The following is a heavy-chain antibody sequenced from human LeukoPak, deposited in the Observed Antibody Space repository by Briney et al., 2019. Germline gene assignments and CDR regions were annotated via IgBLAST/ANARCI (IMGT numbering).Heavy chain of an antibody. J-gene: IGHJ3*02. V-gene: IGHV3-53*01. CDR3: AREDIYGAFDI. CDR2: IYNSGNT. Sequence: GGSLRLSCAASGFTVSSNYMSWVRQAPGKGLEWVSVIYNSGNTYYADSVKGRFTISRDNSKNTLYLQMSSLRAEDTAVYYCAREDIYGAFDIWGQGTMVTVSS. D-gene: IGHD5-18*01. CDR1: GFTVSSNY.